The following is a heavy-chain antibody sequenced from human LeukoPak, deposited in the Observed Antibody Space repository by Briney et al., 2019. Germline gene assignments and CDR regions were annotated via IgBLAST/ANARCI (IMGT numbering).Heavy chain of an antibody. J-gene: IGHJ4*02. D-gene: IGHD3-16*01. CDR2: IYDGGST. CDR1: GFIVSRNY. CDR3: AKGGRTTVDY. Sequence: GGSLRLSCAASGFIVSRNYMTWVCQAPGEGLEWVSVIYDGGSTFYADSVKGRFTISRDISKNTVSLQMNNMRVEDTAVYYCAKGGRTTVDYWGQGTLVTVSS. V-gene: IGHV3-66*01.